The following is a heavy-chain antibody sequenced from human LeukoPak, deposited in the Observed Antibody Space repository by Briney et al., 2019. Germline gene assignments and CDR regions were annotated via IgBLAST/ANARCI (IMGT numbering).Heavy chain of an antibody. CDR1: GYTFTSYY. V-gene: IGHV1-2*02. Sequence: SVKVSCKASGYTFTSYYMHWVRQAPGQGLEWMGWINPNSGGTNYAQKFRGRVTMTRDTSISIAYMELSRLRSDDTAVYYCARGGTMIVVDGAFDIWGQGTMVTVSS. D-gene: IGHD3-22*01. J-gene: IGHJ3*02. CDR2: INPNSGGT. CDR3: ARGGTMIVVDGAFDI.